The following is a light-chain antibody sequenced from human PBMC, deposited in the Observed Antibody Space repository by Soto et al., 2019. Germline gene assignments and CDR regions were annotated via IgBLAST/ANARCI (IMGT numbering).Light chain of an antibody. V-gene: IGKV3-20*01. Sequence: ETVMTQSPATLSVSPGERVTLSCRASQSFSGKVAWYQQKPGQPPSLLIYAASTRATGVPDRFSGSGSGTDFSLTISRLEPEDFAVYYCQHYGSSPTFGGGTKVDI. CDR2: AAS. CDR3: QHYGSSPT. CDR1: QSFSGK. J-gene: IGKJ4*01.